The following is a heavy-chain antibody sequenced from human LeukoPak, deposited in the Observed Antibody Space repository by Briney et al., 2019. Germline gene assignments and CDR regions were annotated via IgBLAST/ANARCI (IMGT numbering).Heavy chain of an antibody. CDR3: AKISGSGVWDRDVHEDLFEV. J-gene: IGHJ3*01. V-gene: IGHV3-23*01. Sequence: GGSLRLSCVVSGFTYTMTWIRQAPGKGLEWVSAITGSGRDTFYADSVKGRLTISRDNSKNTMYLQMRSLRVDDTAVYYCAKISGSGVWDRDVHEDLFEVWGQGTMVIVSS. CDR2: ITGSGRDT. D-gene: IGHD3-10*01. CDR1: GFTYT.